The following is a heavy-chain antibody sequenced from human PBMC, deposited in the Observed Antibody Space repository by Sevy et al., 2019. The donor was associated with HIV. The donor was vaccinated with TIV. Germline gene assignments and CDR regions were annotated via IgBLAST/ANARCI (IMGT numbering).Heavy chain of an antibody. D-gene: IGHD3-9*01. V-gene: IGHV3-23*01. CDR2: LSDSGVST. CDR3: ARDRATSATGTLFDY. CDR1: GFTSSSYA. Sequence: GGSLRLSCAASGFTSSSYAMSWVRQPPGRGLEWVSTLSDSGVSTYYADSVKGRFTISRDNSKNILYLQMNSLSAEDTAVYYCARDRATSATGTLFDYWGQGTLVTVSS. J-gene: IGHJ4*02.